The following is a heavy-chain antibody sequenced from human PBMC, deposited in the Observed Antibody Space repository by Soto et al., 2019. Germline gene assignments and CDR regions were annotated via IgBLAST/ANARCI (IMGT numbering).Heavy chain of an antibody. CDR3: ARVRPYTAYWFDP. J-gene: IGHJ5*02. Sequence: PSETLSLTCAVSWGSISSACYCWTWIRQPPGKGLEWIGYIYPTGNTYYSPSLKSRVTISVDKSSNRLSLELNSVTAADTAVYYCARVRPYTAYWFDPWGPGTLVTVSS. D-gene: IGHD2-2*02. V-gene: IGHV4-30-2*01. CDR1: WGSISSACYC. CDR2: IYPTGNT.